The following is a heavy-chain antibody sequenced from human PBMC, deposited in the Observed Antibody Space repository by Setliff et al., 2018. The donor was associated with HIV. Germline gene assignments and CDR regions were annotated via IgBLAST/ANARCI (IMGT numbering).Heavy chain of an antibody. CDR1: GLTFSRSA. Sequence: PGGSLRLSCAASGLTFSRSAMHWVRQAPGKGLEWLAVIWYDGTNEYYADSVKGRFTISRDNSRNTLYLQMNSLRAEDTAVQYCAREGLWFGDRGYYMDVWGTGTAVTVSS. V-gene: IGHV3-33*08. D-gene: IGHD3-10*01. CDR2: IWYDGTNE. J-gene: IGHJ6*03. CDR3: AREGLWFGDRGYYMDV.